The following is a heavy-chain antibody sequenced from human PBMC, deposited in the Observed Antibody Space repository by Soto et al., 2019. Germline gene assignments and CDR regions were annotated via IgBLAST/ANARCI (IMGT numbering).Heavy chain of an antibody. Sequence: QVQLVESGGGVVQPGRSLRLSCAASGFTFSSYAMHWVRQAPGKGLEWVAVISYDGSNKYYADSVKGRFTISRDNSKNTLYLQMNRLRAEETAVYYCAREIAVAGPNVRGGYYYGMDVWGQGTTVTVSS. D-gene: IGHD6-19*01. CDR1: GFTFSSYA. CDR2: ISYDGSNK. J-gene: IGHJ6*02. V-gene: IGHV3-30-3*01. CDR3: AREIAVAGPNVRGGYYYGMDV.